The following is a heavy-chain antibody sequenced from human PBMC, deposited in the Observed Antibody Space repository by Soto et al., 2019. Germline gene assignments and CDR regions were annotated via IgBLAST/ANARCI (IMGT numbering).Heavy chain of an antibody. J-gene: IGHJ3*02. CDR2: ISAYNGNT. V-gene: IGHV1-18*04. Sequence: VSSVKVSCKASGYTFTSYGISWVRQAPGQGLEWMGWISAYNGNTNYAQKLQGRVTMTTDTSTSTAYMELRSLRSDDTAVYYCAREPYREWLGDAFDIWGKVTRVTVS. CDR3: AREPYREWLGDAFDI. D-gene: IGHD3-3*01. CDR1: GYTFTSYG.